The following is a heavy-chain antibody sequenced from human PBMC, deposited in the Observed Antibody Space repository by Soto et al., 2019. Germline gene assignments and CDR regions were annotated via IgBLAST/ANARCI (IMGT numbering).Heavy chain of an antibody. CDR1: GFTFTNAW. V-gene: IGHV3-15*07. Sequence: EVQLVESGGGLVEPGGSLRLSCAASGFTFTNAWMNWVRQAPGRALEWVGRITSKAAGGTTDYAAPVKGRFSISRDDSKTTLYLQMNSLKAEDTAVYYGTPGGVPEAAKGDYYYAMDVWGQGTTVTVSS. CDR2: ITSKAAGGTT. J-gene: IGHJ6*02. D-gene: IGHD2-2*01. CDR3: TPGGVPEAAKGDYYYAMDV.